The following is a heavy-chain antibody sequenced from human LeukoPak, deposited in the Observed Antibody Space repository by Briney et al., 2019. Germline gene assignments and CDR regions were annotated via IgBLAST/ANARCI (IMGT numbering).Heavy chain of an antibody. J-gene: IGHJ4*02. V-gene: IGHV3-7*01. Sequence: PGGSLRLSCTASGFTFSSYWMSWVRQAPGKGLDWVATIRQDGSEKYYVDSVKGRFTIFRDNAKNSLYLQMSSLRADDTAVYYCVRESPTSMIVNGFFASWGLGTQVTVSS. CDR1: GFTFSSYW. CDR3: VRESPTSMIVNGFFAS. CDR2: IRQDGSEK. D-gene: IGHD3-22*01.